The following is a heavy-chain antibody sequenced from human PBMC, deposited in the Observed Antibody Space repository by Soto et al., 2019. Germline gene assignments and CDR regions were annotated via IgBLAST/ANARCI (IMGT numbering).Heavy chain of an antibody. CDR3: AKARSTAAGLFDS. CDR1: GFTVSSNY. J-gene: IGHJ4*02. CDR2: VYSGGNT. D-gene: IGHD6-13*01. Sequence: EVQLVESGGGLIKPGGSLRLSCAASGFTVSSNYMTWVRQAPGKGLEWVSAVYSGGNTYYADSVKGRFTISRDNSKNTLYLQMNSLRADDTAVYYCAKARSTAAGLFDSWGQGTLVTVAS. V-gene: IGHV3-53*01.